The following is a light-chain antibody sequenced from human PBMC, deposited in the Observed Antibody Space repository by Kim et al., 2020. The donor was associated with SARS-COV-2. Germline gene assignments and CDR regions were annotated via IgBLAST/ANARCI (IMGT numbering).Light chain of an antibody. CDR2: GAS. Sequence: VFPGEIATLSCRASQSVSSNLAWYQQKPGQAPRLLIYGASTRATGIPARFSGSGSGTEFTLTISSLQSEDFAVYYCQQYNNWPITFGQGTRLEIK. CDR1: QSVSSN. CDR3: QQYNNWPIT. V-gene: IGKV3-15*01. J-gene: IGKJ5*01.